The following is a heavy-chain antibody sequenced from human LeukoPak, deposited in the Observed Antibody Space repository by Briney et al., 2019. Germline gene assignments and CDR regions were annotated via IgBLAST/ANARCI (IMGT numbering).Heavy chain of an antibody. V-gene: IGHV3-74*01. J-gene: IGHJ4*02. D-gene: IGHD5-18*01. Sequence: PGGSLRLSCAASGFTFNIYWMHWVRQAPGKELVWVSHINSDGSSTTHADSVKGRFTISRDNAKNTVYLQMNSLRAEDTAVYYCARDLRYSSDYWGQGTLVTVSS. CDR3: ARDLRYSSDY. CDR2: INSDGSST. CDR1: GFTFNIYW.